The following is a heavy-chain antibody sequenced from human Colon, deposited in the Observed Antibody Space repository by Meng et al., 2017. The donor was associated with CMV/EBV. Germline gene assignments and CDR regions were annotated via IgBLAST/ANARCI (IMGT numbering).Heavy chain of an antibody. CDR1: GFTFSSYV. Sequence: PFGFTFSSYVMHCVRQAPGKGLEWVAIISYDGSNKYYADSVKGRFTISRDNSKNTLYLQMNSLRAEDTAVYYCAKDLETTDAIMDYWGQGTLVTVSS. J-gene: IGHJ4*02. D-gene: IGHD3-16*01. CDR3: AKDLETTDAIMDY. V-gene: IGHV3-30*18. CDR2: ISYDGSNK.